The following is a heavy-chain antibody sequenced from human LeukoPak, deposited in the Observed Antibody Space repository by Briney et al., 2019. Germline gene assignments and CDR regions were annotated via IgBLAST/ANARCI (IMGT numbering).Heavy chain of an antibody. CDR3: ARSTYYYDSSGFDY. D-gene: IGHD3-22*01. Sequence: SETLSLTCTVSGGSISGYYWSWIRQPPGKGLEWIGEINHSGSTNYNPSLKSRVTISVDTSKNQFSLKLSSVTAADTAVYYCARSTYYYDSSGFDYWGQGTLVTVSS. CDR1: GGSISGYY. CDR2: INHSGST. J-gene: IGHJ4*02. V-gene: IGHV4-34*01.